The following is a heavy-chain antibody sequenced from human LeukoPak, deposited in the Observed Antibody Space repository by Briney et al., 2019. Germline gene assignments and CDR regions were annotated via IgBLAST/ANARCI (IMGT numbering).Heavy chain of an antibody. CDR1: GYTFTGYN. CDR2: INPGTGGT. J-gene: IGHJ3*02. V-gene: IGHV1-2*02. Sequence: GASVKVSCRASGYTFTGYNIHWVRQAPGQGLEWMGWINPGTGGTDSAQKFQGRVTMTRDTSLSTAYLEVSGLTSDDTAVYYCARPKAAAGTISALEIWGQGTLVTVSS. D-gene: IGHD6-13*01. CDR3: ARPKAAAGTISALEI.